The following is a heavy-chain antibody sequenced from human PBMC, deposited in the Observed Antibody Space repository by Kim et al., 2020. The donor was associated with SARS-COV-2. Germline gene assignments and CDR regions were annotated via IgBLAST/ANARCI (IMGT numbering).Heavy chain of an antibody. Sequence: SETLSLTCTVSGGSISSSSYYWGWIRQPPGKGLEWIGGIYYSGITYYNPSLKSRVTISVDTSKNQFSLKLSSVTAADTAVYYCAGTGYSSSWYGYYFAYWGQGTLVTVSS. CDR3: AGTGYSSSWYGYYFAY. J-gene: IGHJ4*02. CDR1: GGSISSSSYY. CDR2: IYYSGIT. V-gene: IGHV4-39*01. D-gene: IGHD6-13*01.